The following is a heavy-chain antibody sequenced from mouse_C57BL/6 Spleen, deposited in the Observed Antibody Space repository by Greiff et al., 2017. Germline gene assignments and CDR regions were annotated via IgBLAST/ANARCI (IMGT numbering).Heavy chain of an antibody. CDR2: IYPGDGDT. CDR3: ARGITTVVAPLMDY. J-gene: IGHJ4*01. Sequence: VQLQQSGAELVKPGASVKISCKASGYAFSSYWMNWVKQRPGTGLEWIGQIYPGDGDTNYNGKFKGKATLTADKSSSTAYMQLSSLTSEDSAVYFCARGITTVVAPLMDYWGQGTSVTVSS. V-gene: IGHV1-80*01. D-gene: IGHD1-1*01. CDR1: GYAFSSYW.